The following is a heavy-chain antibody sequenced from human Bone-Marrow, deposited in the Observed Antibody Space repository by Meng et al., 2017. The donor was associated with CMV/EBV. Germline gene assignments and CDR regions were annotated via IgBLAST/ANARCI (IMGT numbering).Heavy chain of an antibody. J-gene: IGHJ6*01. CDR1: GYTFTSYD. CDR3: ARGDIVVVPAAIHYYYYGMDV. D-gene: IGHD2-2*02. CDR2: MNPNSGNT. V-gene: IGHV1-8*01. Sequence: ASVKVSCKASGYTFTSYDINWVRQATGQGLEWMGWMNPNSGNTGYAQKFQGRVTMTRNTSISTAYMELRSLRSEDTAVYYCARGDIVVVPAAIHYYYYGMDVWGQGTTVTVSS.